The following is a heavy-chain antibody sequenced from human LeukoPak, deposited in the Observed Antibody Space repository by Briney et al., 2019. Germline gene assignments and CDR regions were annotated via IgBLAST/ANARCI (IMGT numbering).Heavy chain of an antibody. Sequence: GGSLRLSCGASGFTFSSSAMHWVRQGPGKGLEWLAYIANHGNNKYYADSVKGRFTISRDNYKGSLYLQMNSLRADDTDVYYCAKDGSWSCTDWGQGTLVRVSS. CDR2: IANHGNNK. V-gene: IGHV3-30*02. J-gene: IGHJ4*02. CDR3: AKDGSWSCTD. D-gene: IGHD2-8*02. CDR1: GFTFSSSA.